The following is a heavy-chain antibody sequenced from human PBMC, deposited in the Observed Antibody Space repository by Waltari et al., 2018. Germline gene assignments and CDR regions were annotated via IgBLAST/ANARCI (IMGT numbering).Heavy chain of an antibody. CDR2: ISVSDDT. V-gene: IGHV3-23*01. D-gene: IGHD1-20*01. J-gene: IGHJ4*02. Sequence: EVQLLESGGDSVQPGGSLNLPCSPTDLRCCRNAISWVRQAPGTGLEWVAAISVSDDTYYALSVDGRFTISRDTSRNTVYLHMNSLRAEDTAVYYCAKPFYNWDDPLDSWGQGTLVTVSS. CDR3: AKPFYNWDDPLDS. CDR1: DLRCCRNA.